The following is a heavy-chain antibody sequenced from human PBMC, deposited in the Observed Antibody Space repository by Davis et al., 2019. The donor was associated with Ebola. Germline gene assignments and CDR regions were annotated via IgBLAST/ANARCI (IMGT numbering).Heavy chain of an antibody. V-gene: IGHV4-28*03. D-gene: IGHD3-10*01. J-gene: IGHJ6*02. Sequence: SETLSLTCAVAGYSISSSNWWGWIRQPPGKGLEWIGYIYYSGSTYYNPSLKSRVTISVDTSKNQFSLKLSSVTAADTAVYYCARGDYYYYGSGSPYYYYGMDVWGQGTTVTVSS. CDR1: GYSISSSNW. CDR3: ARGDYYYYGSGSPYYYYGMDV. CDR2: IYYSGST.